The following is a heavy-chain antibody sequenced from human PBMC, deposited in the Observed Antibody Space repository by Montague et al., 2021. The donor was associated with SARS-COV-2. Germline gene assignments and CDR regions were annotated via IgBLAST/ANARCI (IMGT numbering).Heavy chain of an antibody. D-gene: IGHD3-10*01. Sequence: SETLSLTCTVSGGSISSYYWSWIRQPPGKGLEWIGSIYYSGSTYYNPSLKSRVTISVDTSKNQFSLKLSSVTAADTAVYYSARRESMVRGVIITFSSPFDYWGQGTLVTVSS. J-gene: IGHJ4*02. V-gene: IGHV4-39*01. CDR2: IYYSGST. CDR3: ARRESMVRGVIITFSSPFDY. CDR1: GGSISSYY.